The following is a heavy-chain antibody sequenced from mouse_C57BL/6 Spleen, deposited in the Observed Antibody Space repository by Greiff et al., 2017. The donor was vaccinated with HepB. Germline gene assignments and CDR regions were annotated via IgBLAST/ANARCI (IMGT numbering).Heavy chain of an antibody. CDR2: IYPGDGDT. V-gene: IGHV1-80*01. Sequence: QVQLQQSGAELVKPGASVKISCKASGYAFSSYWMNWVKQMPGKGLEWIGQIYPGDGDTNYNGKFKGKATLTADKSSSTAYMQLSSLTSEDSAVYFCARSGITTVGYWYFDVWGTGTTVTVSS. CDR1: GYAFSSYW. D-gene: IGHD1-1*01. CDR3: ARSGITTVGYWYFDV. J-gene: IGHJ1*03.